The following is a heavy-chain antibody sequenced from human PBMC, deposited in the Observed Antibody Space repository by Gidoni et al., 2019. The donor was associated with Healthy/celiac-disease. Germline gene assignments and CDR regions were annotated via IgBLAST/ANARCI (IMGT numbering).Heavy chain of an antibody. J-gene: IGHJ6*02. CDR3: ARGRGVTTSYRSYYYYGMDV. D-gene: IGHD4-4*01. V-gene: IGHV4-34*01. CDR2: INHSGST. Sequence: QVQLQQWGAGLLKPSETLSLTCAVYGGSSSGSSWSWIRQPPGKGLEWIGEINHSGSTNYNPSLKSRVTISVDTSKNQFSLKLSSVTAADTAVYYCARGRGVTTSYRSYYYYGMDVWGQGTTVTVSS. CDR1: GGSSSGSS.